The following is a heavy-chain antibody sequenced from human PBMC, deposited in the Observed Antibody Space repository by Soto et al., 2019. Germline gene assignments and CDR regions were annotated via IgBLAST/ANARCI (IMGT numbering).Heavy chain of an antibody. CDR2: ISYDGNNK. Sequence: QVQLVESGGGVVQPGRSLRLSCAASGFTFSPYAMHWVRQAPGKGLEWVAVISYDGNNKNYADSVKGRLAISRDNSRNTLYLQLNSLRAEDTAVSYCARARLDTPALDYWGQGTLVTVSS. D-gene: IGHD2-2*01. CDR1: GFTFSPYA. CDR3: ARARLDTPALDY. V-gene: IGHV3-30*09. J-gene: IGHJ4*02.